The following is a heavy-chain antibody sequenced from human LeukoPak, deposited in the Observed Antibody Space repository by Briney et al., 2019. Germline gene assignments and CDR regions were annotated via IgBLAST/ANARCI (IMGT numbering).Heavy chain of an antibody. J-gene: IGHJ5*01. D-gene: IGHD5-12*01. CDR1: GGSISSYF. V-gene: IGHV4-4*07. Sequence: SETLSLTCTVSGGSISSYFWNWIRQPAGKGLEWIGRMYSSGSTAYNPSLKSRVTMSIDTSKNQLSLEIISVTAADTATYYCARQVDSRIWFDSWGQGTLVTVSS. CDR2: MYSSGST. CDR3: ARQVDSRIWFDS.